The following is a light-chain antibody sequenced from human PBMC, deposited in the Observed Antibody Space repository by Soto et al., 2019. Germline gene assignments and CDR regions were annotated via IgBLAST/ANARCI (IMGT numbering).Light chain of an antibody. CDR2: AAS. Sequence: EMVMTQSPANLSVSPGETATLSCRASQYVTNNLAWYQQRPGQPPRLLIYAASTRAANIPTRFSGSRSGTELTLTISSLQSEDFAIYYCLQYNKWPLTFGGGTKVDIK. CDR3: LQYNKWPLT. CDR1: QYVTNN. V-gene: IGKV3-15*01. J-gene: IGKJ4*01.